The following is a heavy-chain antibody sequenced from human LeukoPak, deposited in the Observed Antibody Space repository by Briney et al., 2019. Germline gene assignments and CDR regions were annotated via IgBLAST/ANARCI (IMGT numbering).Heavy chain of an antibody. D-gene: IGHD2-15*01. CDR3: ARAHSVKRIYYYYGMDL. V-gene: IGHV3-33*01. CDR1: GXTFSSYG. CDR2: IWYDGSNK. Sequence: GGSLRLSCAASGXTFSSYGMHWVRQAPGRGQEWVAVIWYDGSNKYYGDSRFTISRDNSKSTVYLQMNSLRAEDTAVYYCARAHSVKRIYYYYGMDLWGQGTTVTVSS. J-gene: IGHJ6*02.